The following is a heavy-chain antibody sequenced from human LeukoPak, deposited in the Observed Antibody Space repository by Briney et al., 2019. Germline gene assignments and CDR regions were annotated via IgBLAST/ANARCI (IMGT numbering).Heavy chain of an antibody. V-gene: IGHV3-30*02. CDR2: IRYDGSNK. CDR1: GFTFSSYG. J-gene: IGHJ6*03. Sequence: PGGSRRLSCAASGFTFSSYGMHWVRQAPGKGLEWVAFIRYDGSNKYYADSVKGRFTISRDNSKNTLYLQMNSLRAEDTAVYYCAKGTDPYYYYYMDVWGKGTTVTVSS. CDR3: AKGTDPYYYYYMDV.